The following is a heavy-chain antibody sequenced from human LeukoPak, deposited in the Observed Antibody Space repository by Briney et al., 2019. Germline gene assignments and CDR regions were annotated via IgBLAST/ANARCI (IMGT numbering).Heavy chain of an antibody. CDR1: EFTFSSYW. V-gene: IGHV3-7*01. CDR3: ARVFGAGYSDY. CDR2: IKQDGSEK. J-gene: IGHJ4*02. D-gene: IGHD4/OR15-4a*01. Sequence: GGSLRLSCAASEFTFSSYWMSWVRQAPGKGLEWVASIKQDGSEKYYVDSVKGRVTISRDNAKNSVYLQMNSLRAEDTAVYYCARVFGAGYSDYWGQRTLVTVSS.